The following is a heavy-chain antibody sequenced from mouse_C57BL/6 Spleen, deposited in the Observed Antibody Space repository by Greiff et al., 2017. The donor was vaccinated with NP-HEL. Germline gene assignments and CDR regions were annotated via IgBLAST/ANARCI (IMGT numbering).Heavy chain of an antibody. J-gene: IGHJ2*01. CDR2: ISSGGSYT. CDR1: GFTFSSYG. CDR3: SRQGSLYYFDY. Sequence: EVKLVESGGDLVKPGGSLKLSCAASGFTFSSYGMSWVRQTPDKRLEWVATISSGGSYTYYPDSVKGRFTISRDNAKNTLYLQMSSLKSEDTAMYYCSRQGSLYYFDYWGQGTTLTVSS. V-gene: IGHV5-6*01.